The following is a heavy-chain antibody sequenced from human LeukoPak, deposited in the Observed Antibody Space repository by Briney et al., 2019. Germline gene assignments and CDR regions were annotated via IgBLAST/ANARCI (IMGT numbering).Heavy chain of an antibody. D-gene: IGHD3-22*01. CDR1: GLTFSSYA. CDR3: AKGYYYDSSED. J-gene: IGHJ4*02. CDR2: ISGSGGST. V-gene: IGHV3-23*01. Sequence: GGSLRLSCGASGLTFSSYAMTWVRQAPGKGLEWVSAISGSGGSTYYADSVRGRFTISRDNSKNTLYLQMNSLRAEDTAVYYCAKGYYYDSSEDWGQGTLVTVSS.